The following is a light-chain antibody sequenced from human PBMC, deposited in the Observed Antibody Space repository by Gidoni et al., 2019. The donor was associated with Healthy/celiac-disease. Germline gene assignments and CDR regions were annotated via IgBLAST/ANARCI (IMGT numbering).Light chain of an antibody. V-gene: IGKV3-15*01. J-gene: IGKJ2*01. Sequence: EIVMTQSPATLSVSPGERATLSCRASQSVSSHLACYQQKPGHAPRLLIYGASTRATGIPARFSGSGSGTEFTLTISSLQSEDFAVYYCQQYNNWPETFGQGTKLEIK. CDR1: QSVSSH. CDR2: GAS. CDR3: QQYNNWPET.